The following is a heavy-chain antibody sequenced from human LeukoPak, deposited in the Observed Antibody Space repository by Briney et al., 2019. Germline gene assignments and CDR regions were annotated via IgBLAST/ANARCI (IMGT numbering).Heavy chain of an antibody. Sequence: GESLKISCKGSGYSFTSHWIGWVRQMPGKGLEWMGIIYPGDSETRYSPSFQGQVTISADKSISTAYLQWSSLKASDTAMYYCARRYYYDSSGYYLAHDAFDIWGQGTMVTVSS. J-gene: IGHJ3*02. CDR1: GYSFTSHW. CDR3: ARRYYYDSSGYYLAHDAFDI. V-gene: IGHV5-51*01. CDR2: IYPGDSET. D-gene: IGHD3-22*01.